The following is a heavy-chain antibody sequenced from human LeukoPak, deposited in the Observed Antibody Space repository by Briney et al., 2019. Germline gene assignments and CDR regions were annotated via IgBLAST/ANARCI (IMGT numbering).Heavy chain of an antibody. CDR2: VWFDGNMK. CDR1: GFTFQNYG. J-gene: IGHJ4*02. CDR3: ARAPRGYSSYYFDY. D-gene: IGHD5-18*01. Sequence: PGKSLRLSCAASGFTFQNYGMHWVRQAPGKGLEWVAVVWFDGNMKKYADSVKGRFTISRDNPTNTVSLQMNSLRAKGTAVYYCARAPRGYSSYYFDYWGQGILVTVSS. V-gene: IGHV3-33*01.